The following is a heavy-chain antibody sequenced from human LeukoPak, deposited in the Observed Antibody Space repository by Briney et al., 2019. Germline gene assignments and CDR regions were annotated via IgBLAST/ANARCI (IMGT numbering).Heavy chain of an antibody. CDR3: ARGKRITMVRGVIPPNWFDP. CDR1: GYTFTGYY. V-gene: IGHV1-2*02. Sequence: GASVKVSCKASGYTFTGYYMHWVRQAPGQGLEWMGWINPNSGGTNYAQKFQGRVTMTRNTSISTAYMELSSLRSEDTAVYYCARGKRITMVRGVIPPNWFDPWGQGTLVTVSS. J-gene: IGHJ5*02. D-gene: IGHD3-10*01. CDR2: INPNSGGT.